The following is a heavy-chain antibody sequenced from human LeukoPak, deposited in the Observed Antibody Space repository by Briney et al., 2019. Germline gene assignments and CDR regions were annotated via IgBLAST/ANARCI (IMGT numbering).Heavy chain of an antibody. V-gene: IGHV4-59*11. CDR1: GGSISSHY. CDR3: ARSGLDSGSYYVAY. J-gene: IGHJ4*02. D-gene: IGHD1-26*01. CDR2: IYYSGST. Sequence: SETLSLTCTVSGGSISSHYWSWIGQPPGKGLEGIGYIYYSGSTNYNPSLKSRVTISVDTSKNQFSLKLSSVTAADTAVYYCARSGLDSGSYYVAYWGQGTLVTVSS.